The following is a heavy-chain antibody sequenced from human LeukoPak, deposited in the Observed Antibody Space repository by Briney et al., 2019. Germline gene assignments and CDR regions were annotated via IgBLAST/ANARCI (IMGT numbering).Heavy chain of an antibody. CDR3: ARAAIAAAGHYFDY. J-gene: IGHJ4*02. CDR1: GGSISSSSYY. CDR2: IYYSGNT. Sequence: SETLSLTCTVSGGSISSSSYYWGCIRQPPGKGLEWIGTIYYSGNTHYNPSLKSRVTISVDTSKNQFSLKLSSVTAADTAVYYCARAAIAAAGHYFDYWGQGTLVTVSS. D-gene: IGHD6-13*01. V-gene: IGHV4-39*07.